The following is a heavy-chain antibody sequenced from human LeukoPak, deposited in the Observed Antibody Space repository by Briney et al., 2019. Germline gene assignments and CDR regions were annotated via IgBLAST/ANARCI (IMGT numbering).Heavy chain of an antibody. Sequence: SVKVSCKASGGTFISYAISWVRQAPGQGLEWMGGIIPIFGTANYAQKFQGRVTITADESTSTAYMELSSLRSEDTAVYYCARDTFYYDLAFDYWGQGTLVTVSS. J-gene: IGHJ4*02. CDR2: IIPIFGTA. D-gene: IGHD3-22*01. CDR3: ARDTFYYDLAFDY. V-gene: IGHV1-69*13. CDR1: GGTFISYA.